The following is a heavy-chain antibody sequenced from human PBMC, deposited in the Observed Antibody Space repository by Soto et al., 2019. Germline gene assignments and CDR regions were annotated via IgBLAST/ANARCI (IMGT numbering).Heavy chain of an antibody. J-gene: IGHJ6*02. Sequence: GWSLRLSCAASGFTFSSYAMSWVRQAPGKGLEWVSAISGSGGSTYYADSVKGRFTISRDNSKNTLYLQMNSLRAEDTAVYYCVQAVTSYYYYGMDVWGQGTTVTVS. D-gene: IGHD5-18*01. CDR2: ISGSGGST. V-gene: IGHV3-23*01. CDR1: GFTFSSYA. CDR3: VQAVTSYYYYGMDV.